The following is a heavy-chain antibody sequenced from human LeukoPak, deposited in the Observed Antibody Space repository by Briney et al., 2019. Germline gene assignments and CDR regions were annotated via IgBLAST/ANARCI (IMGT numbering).Heavy chain of an antibody. Sequence: GGSLRLSCAASGFTFSSYAMHWVRQAPGKGLEWVAVISYDGSNKYYADSVKGRFTISRDNSKNTLYLQMNSLRAEDTAVYYCATSRIGAVAGSSLGYWGQGTLVTVSS. J-gene: IGHJ4*02. CDR2: ISYDGSNK. D-gene: IGHD6-19*01. CDR3: ATSRIGAVAGSSLGY. V-gene: IGHV3-30-3*01. CDR1: GFTFSSYA.